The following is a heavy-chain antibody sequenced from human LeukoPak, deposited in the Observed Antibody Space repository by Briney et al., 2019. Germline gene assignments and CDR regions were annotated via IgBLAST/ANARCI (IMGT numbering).Heavy chain of an antibody. J-gene: IGHJ3*02. V-gene: IGHV3-53*01. CDR1: GFTDSSNY. Sequence: PGGSLRLSCAASGFTDSSNYMSWARHAPGKGLEWVSVIYSGGSTYYADSVKGRFTISRDNSKNTLYLQMNSLTAEDTAVYYRAGVGVVPAAIPDGFDIWGQGTMVTVSS. D-gene: IGHD2-2*01. CDR2: IYSGGST. CDR3: AGVGVVPAAIPDGFDI.